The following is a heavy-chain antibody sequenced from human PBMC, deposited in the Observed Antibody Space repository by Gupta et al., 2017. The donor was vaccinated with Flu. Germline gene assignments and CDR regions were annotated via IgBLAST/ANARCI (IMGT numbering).Heavy chain of an antibody. D-gene: IGHD3-3*01. V-gene: IGHV3-7*01. CDR3: ARVYEWINRHYGMDV. J-gene: IGHJ6*02. Sequence: EVQLVESGGGLGQPGGSLRLSCAASGFTFGGYWLAWVRQAPGKGLEWVANIKHDGTEKYYVDSVKGRFTISRDNAKNSLYLQMNSLRVEDTAVYYCARVYEWINRHYGMDVWGQGTTVSVSS. CDR1: GFTFGGYW. CDR2: IKHDGTEK.